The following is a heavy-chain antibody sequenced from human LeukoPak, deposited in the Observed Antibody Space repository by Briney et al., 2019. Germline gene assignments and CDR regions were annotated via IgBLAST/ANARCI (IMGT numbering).Heavy chain of an antibody. Sequence: ASVKVSCKASGYTFTGYYMHRVRQAPGQGLEWMGWINPNSGGTNYAQKFQGWVTMTRDTSISTAYMELSRLRSDDTAVYYCARDRSYDSSGYYAHFDYWGQGTLVTVSS. J-gene: IGHJ4*02. D-gene: IGHD3-22*01. V-gene: IGHV1-2*04. CDR1: GYTFTGYY. CDR3: ARDRSYDSSGYYAHFDY. CDR2: INPNSGGT.